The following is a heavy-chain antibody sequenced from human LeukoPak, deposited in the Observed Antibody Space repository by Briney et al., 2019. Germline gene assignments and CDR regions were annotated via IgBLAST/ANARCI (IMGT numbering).Heavy chain of an antibody. J-gene: IGHJ5*02. CDR3: AKGSYSSSWYNWFDP. Sequence: GRSLRLSCAASGFTFDDYAMHWVRQAPGKGLERVSGISWNSGSIGYADSVKGRFTISRDNAKNSLYLQMNSLRAEDTALYYCAKGSYSSSWYNWFDPWGQGTLVTVSS. CDR1: GFTFDDYA. D-gene: IGHD6-13*01. V-gene: IGHV3-9*01. CDR2: ISWNSGSI.